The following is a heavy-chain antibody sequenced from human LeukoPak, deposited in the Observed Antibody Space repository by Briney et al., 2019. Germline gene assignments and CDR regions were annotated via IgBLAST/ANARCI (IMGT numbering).Heavy chain of an antibody. CDR1: GFTFSSYW. CDR2: IKQDGSEK. D-gene: IGHD3-9*01. J-gene: IGHJ4*02. V-gene: IGHV3-7*03. CDR3: AKASLPYYDILTGYLDY. Sequence: GGSLRLSCAASGFTFSSYWMSWVRQAPGKGLEWVANIKQDGSEKYYVDSVKGRFTISRDNAKNSLYLQMNSLRAEDMALYYCAKASLPYYDILTGYLDYWGQGTLVTVSS.